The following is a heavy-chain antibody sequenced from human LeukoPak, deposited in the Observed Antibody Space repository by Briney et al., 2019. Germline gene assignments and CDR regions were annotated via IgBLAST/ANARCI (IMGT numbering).Heavy chain of an antibody. CDR3: ARRDMVRGVIPLD. V-gene: IGHV4-4*07. CDR2: IYTSGST. CDR1: GGSISSYY. D-gene: IGHD3-10*01. J-gene: IGHJ4*02. Sequence: SETLSLTCTVSGGSISSYYWSWIRQPAGKGLEWIGRIYTSGSTNYNPSLKSRVTISVDTSKTQFSLRLNSVTAADTAVYYCARRDMVRGVIPLDWGQGTLVTVSS.